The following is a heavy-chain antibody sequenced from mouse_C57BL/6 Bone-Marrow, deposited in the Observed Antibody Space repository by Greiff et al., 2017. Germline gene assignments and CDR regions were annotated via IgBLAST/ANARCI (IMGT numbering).Heavy chain of an antibody. V-gene: IGHV1-80*01. Sequence: VQLQQSGAELVKSGASAKISCKASGYAFSSYWLNWVKQRLGKGHAGIGQTYPGDGDTNYNGKFKGKATLTADKSSSTAYMQLSSLTSEDSAVYFCARPSSYWYFDVWGTGTTVTVSS. D-gene: IGHD1-1*01. CDR2: TYPGDGDT. J-gene: IGHJ1*03. CDR1: GYAFSSYW. CDR3: ARPSSYWYFDV.